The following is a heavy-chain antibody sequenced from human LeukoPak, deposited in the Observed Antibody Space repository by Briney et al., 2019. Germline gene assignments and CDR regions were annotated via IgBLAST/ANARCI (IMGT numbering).Heavy chain of an antibody. J-gene: IGHJ6*02. CDR1: GGSISSGGYY. D-gene: IGHD6-13*01. V-gene: IGHV4-31*03. CDR2: IYYSGST. Sequence: PSETLSLTCTVSGGSISSGGYYWSWIRQHPGKGLEWIGYIYYSGSTYYNPSLKSRVTISVDTSRNQFSLKLSSVTAADTAVYYCARGYSSSWYLDGYYYGMDVWGQGTTVTVSS. CDR3: ARGYSSSWYLDGYYYGMDV.